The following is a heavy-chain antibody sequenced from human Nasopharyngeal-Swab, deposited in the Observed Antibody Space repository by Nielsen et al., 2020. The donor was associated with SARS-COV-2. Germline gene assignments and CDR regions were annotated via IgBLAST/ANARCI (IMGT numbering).Heavy chain of an antibody. D-gene: IGHD6-19*01. CDR1: GFTFDDYA. CDR2: ISWNSGSI. Sequence: SLKISCAASGFTFDDYAMHCVRQAPGKVLELVSGISWNSGSIGYADSVKGRFTISRDNAKNSLYLQMNSLRAEDTALYYCAKDISSGWKPAYYFDYWGQGTLVTVSP. V-gene: IGHV3-9*01. J-gene: IGHJ4*02. CDR3: AKDISSGWKPAYYFDY.